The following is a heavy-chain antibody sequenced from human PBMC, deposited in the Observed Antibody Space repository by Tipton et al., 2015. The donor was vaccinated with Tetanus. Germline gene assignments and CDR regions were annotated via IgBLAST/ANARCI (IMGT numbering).Heavy chain of an antibody. J-gene: IGHJ1*01. D-gene: IGHD2-8*02. CDR1: GASISSSRYF. Sequence: TLSLTCSVSGASISSSRYFWGWFRQPPGKGLEWVGYVYYTGDTNYNPSLKSRVTISMDRSENQISLKMSSVTAADTAVYYCAGVTAQRTELYFEHWGQGTQVTVSS. CDR2: VYYTGDT. V-gene: IGHV4-61*05. CDR3: AGVTAQRTELYFEH.